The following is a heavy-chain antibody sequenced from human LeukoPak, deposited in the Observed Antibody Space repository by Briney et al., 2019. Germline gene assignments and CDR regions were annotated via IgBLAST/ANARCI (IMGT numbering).Heavy chain of an antibody. CDR1: GYTFTGYY. V-gene: IGHV1-2*02. Sequence: ASVKVSCKVSGYTFTGYYMHWVRQAPGQGLEWMGWINPNSGVTNYAQSFQGRVTMTRDTSISTAYMELSSLRSDDTAVYYCATANAATTRLDYWGQGTLVTVSS. D-gene: IGHD1-1*01. CDR3: ATANAATTRLDY. CDR2: INPNSGVT. J-gene: IGHJ4*02.